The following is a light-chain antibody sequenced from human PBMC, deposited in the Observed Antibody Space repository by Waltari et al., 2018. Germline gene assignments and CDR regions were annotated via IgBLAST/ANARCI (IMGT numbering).Light chain of an antibody. CDR2: GAA. J-gene: IGLJ2*01. CDR3: QTYDSTKIHVV. Sequence: NVLLTQPHSVSESPGKTVTISCTRSSGSIASNYVQGYQQRPGSAPPIGIYGAAHRPSGVPGRFSGSIDSSSNSASLTIAGLKTEDEADYYCQTYDSTKIHVVFGGGTKLTVL. V-gene: IGLV6-57*03. CDR1: SGSIASNY.